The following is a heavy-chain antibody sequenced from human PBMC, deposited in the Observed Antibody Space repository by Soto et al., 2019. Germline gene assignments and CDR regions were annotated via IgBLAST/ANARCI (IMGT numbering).Heavy chain of an antibody. CDR2: INHSGST. V-gene: IGHV4-39*01. J-gene: IGHJ4*02. Sequence: PSETLSPTCRVSDESMNSDSSYWGWIRQPPGKGLEWIGVINHSGSTYHNLSLKGRVTMSVDASRNQFSLKLTSMTAADTAVYYCARLGGYVSVGYYYLWDSWGQGTLVTVSS. CDR1: DESMNSDSSY. CDR3: ARLGGYVSVGYYYLWDS. D-gene: IGHD3-22*01.